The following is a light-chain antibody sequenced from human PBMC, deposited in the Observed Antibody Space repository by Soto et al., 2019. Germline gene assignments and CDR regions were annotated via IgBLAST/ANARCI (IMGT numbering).Light chain of an antibody. V-gene: IGKV3-20*01. J-gene: IGKJ1*01. CDR2: GAS. CDR3: QHYGTPPWT. Sequence: DTVLTQSPATVSLSPGESVTLSCRASETFCSGCLAWYQQKPGQSPRLLIYGASSRATGIPDRFSGSGSGKDFTLTISRLEPEDFAVYYCQHYGTPPWTFGPGTKVGIK. CDR1: ETFCSGC.